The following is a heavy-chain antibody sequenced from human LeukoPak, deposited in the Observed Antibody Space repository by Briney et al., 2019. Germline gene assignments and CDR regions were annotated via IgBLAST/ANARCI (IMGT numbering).Heavy chain of an antibody. D-gene: IGHD2-15*01. Sequence: GGSLRLSCAASGFTFSSYWMSWVRQAPGKGLEWVGFIRSKAYGGTTEYAASVRGRFTISRDDSKSIAYLQMNSLKTEDTAVYYCTRGFQLILFDYWGQGTLVTVSS. CDR3: TRGFQLILFDY. CDR1: GFTFSSYW. CDR2: IRSKAYGGTT. J-gene: IGHJ4*02. V-gene: IGHV3-49*04.